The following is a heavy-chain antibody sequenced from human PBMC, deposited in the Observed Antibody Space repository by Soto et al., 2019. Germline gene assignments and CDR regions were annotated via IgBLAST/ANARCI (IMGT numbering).Heavy chain of an antibody. J-gene: IGHJ4*02. D-gene: IGHD4-17*01. CDR3: ARDYGDYQFDY. CDR1: GGSISSSSYY. V-gene: IGHV4-39*02. CDR2: IYYRGTT. Sequence: PSETLSLTCTVSGGSISSSSYYWGWIRQPPGKGLEWIGNIYYRGTTYYNPSLKSRVTISVDTSKNQFSLKLASVTAEDTAVYYCARDYGDYQFDYWGQGTLVTVSS.